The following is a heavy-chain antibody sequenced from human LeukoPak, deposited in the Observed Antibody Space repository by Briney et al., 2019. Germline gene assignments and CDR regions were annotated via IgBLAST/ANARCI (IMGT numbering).Heavy chain of an antibody. V-gene: IGHV3-33*01. J-gene: IGHJ2*01. CDR1: GFTFSSYG. CDR2: IYYDGSQK. Sequence: PGGSLRLSCGASGFTFSSYGMHWVRQAPGKGLECVALIYYDGSQKYYSDSVKGRFTISRDNSKNTVDLQMNSLRVEDTAVYYCARNFIWYFDYWGRGSPVTVSS. D-gene: IGHD3-3*01. CDR3: ARNFIWYFDY.